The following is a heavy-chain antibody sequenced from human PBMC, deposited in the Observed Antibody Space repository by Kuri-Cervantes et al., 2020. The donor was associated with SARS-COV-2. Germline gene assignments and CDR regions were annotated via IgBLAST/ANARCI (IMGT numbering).Heavy chain of an antibody. CDR2: INPKSGGA. CDR1: GYTFTGYY. Sequence: ASVKVSCKASGYTFTGYYIHWVRQAPGQGLEWMGWINPKSGGAKYAQRLQGRATMTRDTSISTVYMDLSSLRSDDTAVYYCVRFRYYDSIRDASDIWGQGTLVTVSS. CDR3: VRFRYYDSIRDASDI. J-gene: IGHJ3*02. V-gene: IGHV1-2*02. D-gene: IGHD3-22*01.